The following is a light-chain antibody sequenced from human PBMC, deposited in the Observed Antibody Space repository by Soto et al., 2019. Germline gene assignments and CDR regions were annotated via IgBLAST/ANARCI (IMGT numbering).Light chain of an antibody. CDR1: SSDVGYYIF. V-gene: IGLV2-14*01. CDR2: DVN. CDR3: CSYTTSSSYV. J-gene: IGLJ1*01. Sequence: QSALTQPASVSGSPGQSITISCTGSSSDVGYYIFVSWYQQHPGKAPKLMIYDVNNRPSGVSNRFSRSKSGNTASLTISGLQAEDEADYYCCSYTTSSSYVFGTGTKVTVL.